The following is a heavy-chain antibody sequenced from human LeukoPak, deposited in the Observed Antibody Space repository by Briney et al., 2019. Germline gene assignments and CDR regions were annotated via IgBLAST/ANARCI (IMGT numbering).Heavy chain of an antibody. CDR3: ARHPGYYYYYMDV. J-gene: IGHJ6*03. CDR2: INHSGST. Sequence: DPSETLSLTCAVYGGSFSGYYWSWIRQPPGKGLEWIGEINHSGSTYYNPSLKSRVTISVDTSKNQFSLKLSSVTAADTAVYYCARHPGYYYYYMDVWGKGTTVTISS. CDR1: GGSFSGYY. V-gene: IGHV4-34*01.